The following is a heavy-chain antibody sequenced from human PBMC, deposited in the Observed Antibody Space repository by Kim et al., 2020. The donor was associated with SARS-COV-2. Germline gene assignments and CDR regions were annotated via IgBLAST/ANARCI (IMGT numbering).Heavy chain of an antibody. Sequence: ASVKVSCKASGYTFTSHDINWVRQAPGQGLEWMGWINPNSGNTGYAQKFQGRVTMTRNTAIKTAYMEVTTLRSDETAINYCASGPSGWYDYWGQGTLVTVSS. CDR2: INPNSGNT. J-gene: IGHJ4*02. V-gene: IGHV1-8*01. CDR1: GYTFTSHD. CDR3: ASGPSGWYDY. D-gene: IGHD6-19*01.